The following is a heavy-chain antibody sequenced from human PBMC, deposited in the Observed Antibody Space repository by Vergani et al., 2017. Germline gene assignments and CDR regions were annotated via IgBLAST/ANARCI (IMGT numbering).Heavy chain of an antibody. D-gene: IGHD3-22*01. CDR3: AIVTDYYGSSGYYLDY. V-gene: IGHV1-24*01. CDR2: FDPEHGEV. CDR1: GYSLTDLT. Sequence: QVQLVQSGSEVRKPGASVKVSCQVSGYSLTDLTIHWVRQAPGKGLEWMGGFDPEHGEVTFAHHIQGRVTMTEDRSTDTAYMELSSLRPEDTALYYRAIVTDYYGSSGYYLDYWGQGTLVTVSS. J-gene: IGHJ4*02.